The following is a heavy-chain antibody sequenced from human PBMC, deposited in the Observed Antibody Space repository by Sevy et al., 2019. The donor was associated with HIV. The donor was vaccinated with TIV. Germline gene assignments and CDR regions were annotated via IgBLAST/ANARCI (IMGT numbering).Heavy chain of an antibody. D-gene: IGHD3-3*01. CDR2: INPNSGGT. V-gene: IGHV1-2*02. CDR1: GYTFTGYY. CDR3: AREAIAGDFWSGYSRGWFDP. Sequence: ASVKVSCKASGYTFTGYYMHWVRQAPGQGLEWMGWINPNSGGTNYAQKFQGRVTMTRDTSISTDYMELSRLRSDDTAVYYCAREAIAGDFWSGYSRGWFDPWGQGTLVTVSS. J-gene: IGHJ5*02.